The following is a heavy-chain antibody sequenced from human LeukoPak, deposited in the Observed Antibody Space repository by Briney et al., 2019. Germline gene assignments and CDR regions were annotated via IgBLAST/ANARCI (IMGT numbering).Heavy chain of an antibody. J-gene: IGHJ4*02. V-gene: IGHV3-7*03. CDR2: IKQAGSAK. CDR3: ARFSATVTNLFVH. D-gene: IGHD4-17*01. Sequence: PGGSLRLACAAAGFTLRNAWMGWVRQTPGKGREWVANIKQAGSAKYSVASVKGRFTISRDNPKNSLYLQMTSLRAEDTAVYPCARFSATVTNLFVHWGQGTLVTVSS. CDR1: GFTLRNAW.